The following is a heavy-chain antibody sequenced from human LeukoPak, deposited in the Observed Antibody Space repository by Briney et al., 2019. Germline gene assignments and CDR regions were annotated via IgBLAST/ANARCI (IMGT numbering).Heavy chain of an antibody. CDR3: ARENRETPLTAYGMDV. CDR1: GDSVSSNSAA. V-gene: IGHV6-1*01. CDR2: TYYRSKWYN. D-gene: IGHD1-26*01. J-gene: IGHJ6*02. Sequence: SQTLSLTCAISGDSVSSNSAAWNWIRQSPSRGLEWLGRTYYRSKWYNDYAVSVRSRITINPDTSKNQFSLQLNSVTPEDTAVYYCARENRETPLTAYGMDVWGQGTTVTVSS.